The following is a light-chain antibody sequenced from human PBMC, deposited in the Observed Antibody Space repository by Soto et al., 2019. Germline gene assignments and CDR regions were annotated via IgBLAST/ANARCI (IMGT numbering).Light chain of an antibody. CDR2: EVS. Sequence: QSALTQPASVSGSPGQSITSSCTGTSSDVGGYTYVSWYQQHPGKAPKLIIYEVSNRPSGVSNRFSGSRSGNTASLTISGLQAEDEADYYCNSYTSGSTYVFGTGTKVTVL. J-gene: IGLJ1*01. CDR1: SSDVGGYTY. CDR3: NSYTSGSTYV. V-gene: IGLV2-14*01.